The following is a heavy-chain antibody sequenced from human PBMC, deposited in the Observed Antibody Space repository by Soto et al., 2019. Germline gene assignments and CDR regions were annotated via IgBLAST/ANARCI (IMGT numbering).Heavy chain of an antibody. CDR1: GFPFSNVL. CDR2: IKSRTENETT. J-gene: IGHJ5*02. CDR3: VTGVPYDNSRLDP. D-gene: IGHD4-4*01. V-gene: IGHV3-15*01. Sequence: GVSRSFAWSPSGFPFSNVLLSWVLQGPGTGLEWLGRIKSRTENETTDSASPARGIFIISRDDSKNMLYPQRNRLKSEYTVVYYCVTGVPYDNSRLDPWGQGT.